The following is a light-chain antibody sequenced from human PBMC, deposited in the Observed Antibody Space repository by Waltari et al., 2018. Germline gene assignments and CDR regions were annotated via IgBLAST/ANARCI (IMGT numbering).Light chain of an antibody. V-gene: IGKV3-11*01. CDR2: DSS. CDR3: QQRSNWPRT. CDR1: QSVSRY. Sequence: EIVLTQSPATLSLSPGERATLSCRASQSVSRYLAWYQQQPGQAPRLLISDSSNRATGIPARFSGSGSGTAFTLTISSLEPEDFAVYYCQQRSNWPRTFGRGPSWRSN. J-gene: IGKJ2*01.